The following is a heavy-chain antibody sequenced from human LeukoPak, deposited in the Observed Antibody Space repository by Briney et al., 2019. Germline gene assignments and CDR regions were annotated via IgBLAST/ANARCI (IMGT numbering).Heavy chain of an antibody. CDR1: GGTFSSYA. CDR3: ARPETYYYDSSGYYGPSYYGMDV. Sequence: SVKVSCKASGGTFSSYAISWVRQAPGQGLEWMGRIIPILGIANYAQKFQGRVTITADKSTSTAYMELSSLRSEDTAVYYCARPETYYYDSSGYYGPSYYGMDVWGQGTTVTVSS. J-gene: IGHJ6*02. D-gene: IGHD3-22*01. CDR2: IIPILGIA. V-gene: IGHV1-69*04.